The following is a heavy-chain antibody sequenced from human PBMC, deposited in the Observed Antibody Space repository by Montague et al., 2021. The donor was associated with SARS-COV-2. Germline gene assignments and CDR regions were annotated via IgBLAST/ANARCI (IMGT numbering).Heavy chain of an antibody. V-gene: IGHV4-31*03. D-gene: IGHD3-22*01. CDR3: ARLWGYYDSSGYPVGAFDI. CDR1: GGSISSGGYY. J-gene: IGHJ3*02. Sequence: TLSLTCTVSGGSISSGGYYWSWIRQHPGKGLEWIGYIYYSGSTHYNPSLKSRVTISVDTSKNQFSLKLSSATAADTAVYYCARLWGYYDSSGYPVGAFDIWGQGTMVTVSS. CDR2: IYYSGST.